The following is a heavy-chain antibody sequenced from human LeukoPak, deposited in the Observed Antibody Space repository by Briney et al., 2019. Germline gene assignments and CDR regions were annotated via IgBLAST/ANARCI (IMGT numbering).Heavy chain of an antibody. Sequence: PGGSLRLSCAASGFTFSSYWMSWVRQAPGKGLEWVANIKQDGSEKYYVDSVKGRFTISRDNAKNSLYLQMNSLRAEDTAVYYCARDGDSSGYYYYYYYYYMDVWGKGTTVTVSS. CDR3: ARDGDSSGYYYYYYYYYMDV. D-gene: IGHD3-22*01. J-gene: IGHJ6*03. CDR1: GFTFSSYW. CDR2: IKQDGSEK. V-gene: IGHV3-7*01.